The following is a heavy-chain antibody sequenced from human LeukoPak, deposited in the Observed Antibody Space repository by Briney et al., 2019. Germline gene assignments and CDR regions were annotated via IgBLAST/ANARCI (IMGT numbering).Heavy chain of an antibody. Sequence: ASVKVSCKASGYTFTSYYMHWVRQAPGQGLEWMGWINPNSGGTNYAQKFQGWVTMTRDTSISTAYMELSRLTYDDTAVYYCARDSATVTTPYFDYWGQGSLVTVSS. CDR1: GYTFTSYY. V-gene: IGHV1-2*04. CDR2: INPNSGGT. D-gene: IGHD4-17*01. CDR3: ARDSATVTTPYFDY. J-gene: IGHJ4*02.